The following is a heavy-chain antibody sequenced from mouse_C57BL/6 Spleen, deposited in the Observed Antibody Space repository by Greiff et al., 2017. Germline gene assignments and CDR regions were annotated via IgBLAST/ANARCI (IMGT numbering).Heavy chain of an antibody. V-gene: IGHV5-9*01. Sequence: EVQLVESGGGLVKPGGSLKLSCAASGFTFSSYTMSWVRQTPEKRLEWVATISGGGGNTYYPDSVKGRFTISRDNAKNTLYLQMSSLRSEDTALYYCARQVYGSRGYYFDYWGQGTTLTVSS. CDR3: ARQVYGSRGYYFDY. CDR2: ISGGGGNT. J-gene: IGHJ2*01. CDR1: GFTFSSYT. D-gene: IGHD1-1*01.